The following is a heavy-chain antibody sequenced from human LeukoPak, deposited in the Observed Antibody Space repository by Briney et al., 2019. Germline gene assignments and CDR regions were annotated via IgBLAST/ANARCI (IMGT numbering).Heavy chain of an antibody. Sequence: GGSLRLSCAASGFIFSDHWMAWVRQTPGKGLEWVANIKEDGSEKYYLDAVGGRFSISRDNAKNSLYLQMNSLRAEDTAVYYCARDIPGNCWGQGTRVTVSS. CDR1: GFIFSDHW. CDR2: IKEDGSEK. CDR3: ARDIPGNC. V-gene: IGHV3-7*03. J-gene: IGHJ4*02.